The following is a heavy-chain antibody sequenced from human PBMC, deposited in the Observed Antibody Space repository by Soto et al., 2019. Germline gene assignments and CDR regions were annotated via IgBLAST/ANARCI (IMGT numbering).Heavy chain of an antibody. CDR3: ATSSATCIISCFRPFALDV. Sequence: EVQLLESGGGFVQPGGSLRLSCAASAFTFSTYAMTWVRQAPGKGLEWVSSVSGSGGSTYYADSVKGRFTISRDNSKNPLYLHINRLRAEDTAVYFCATSSATCIISCFRPFALDVWGQGTTVTVSS. V-gene: IGHV3-23*01. CDR1: AFTFSTYA. CDR2: VSGSGGST. J-gene: IGHJ6*02. D-gene: IGHD3-16*01.